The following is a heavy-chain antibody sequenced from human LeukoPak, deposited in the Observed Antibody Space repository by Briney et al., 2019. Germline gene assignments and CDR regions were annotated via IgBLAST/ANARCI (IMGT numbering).Heavy chain of an antibody. Sequence: GGSLRLSCAASGFAFSSYGMHWVRQAPGKGLEWVAFIRYDGSNKYYADSVKGRFTISRDNSKNTLYLQMNSLRAEDTAVYYCATMIVVVTATPFDYWGQGTLVTVSS. D-gene: IGHD3-22*01. CDR3: ATMIVVVTATPFDY. J-gene: IGHJ4*02. CDR2: IRYDGSNK. CDR1: GFAFSSYG. V-gene: IGHV3-30*02.